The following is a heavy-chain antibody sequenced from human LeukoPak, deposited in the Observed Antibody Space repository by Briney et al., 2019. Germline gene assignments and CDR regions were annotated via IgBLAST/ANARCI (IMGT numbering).Heavy chain of an antibody. J-gene: IGHJ5*02. CDR3: AREKKVDIVVVPAVIDP. V-gene: IGHV4-34*01. CDR1: GGSFSGYY. CDR2: INHSGST. D-gene: IGHD2-2*03. Sequence: SETLSLTCAVYGGSFSGYYWSWIRQPPGKGLEWIGEINHSGSTNYNPSLKSRVTISVDTSKNQFSLKLSSVTAADTAVYYCAREKKVDIVVVPAVIDPWGQGTLVTVSS.